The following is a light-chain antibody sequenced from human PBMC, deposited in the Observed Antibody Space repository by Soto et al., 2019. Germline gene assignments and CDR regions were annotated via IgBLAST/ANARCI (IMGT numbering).Light chain of an antibody. Sequence: QSALTQPASVSGSPGQSITISCXXXXXDVGGYNYVSWYQQHPGKAPKLMIYEVSNRPSGVSNRFSGSKSGNTASLTISGLQAEDEADYYCSSYTSSSTYVFGTGTKVTVL. J-gene: IGLJ1*01. CDR3: SSYTSSSTYV. CDR2: EVS. V-gene: IGLV2-14*01. CDR1: XXDVGGYNY.